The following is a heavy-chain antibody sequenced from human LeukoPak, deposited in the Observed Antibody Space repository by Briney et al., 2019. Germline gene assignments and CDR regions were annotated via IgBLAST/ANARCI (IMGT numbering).Heavy chain of an antibody. CDR2: IKSKTDGGTV. Sequence: EWVGHIKSKTDGGTVDYAAPVKGRFTISRDDSKNTLYLQMNSLKAEDTAIYYCARIGVSDYWGQGTLVTVSS. V-gene: IGHV3-15*07. CDR3: ARIGVSDY. J-gene: IGHJ4*02. D-gene: IGHD3-3*01.